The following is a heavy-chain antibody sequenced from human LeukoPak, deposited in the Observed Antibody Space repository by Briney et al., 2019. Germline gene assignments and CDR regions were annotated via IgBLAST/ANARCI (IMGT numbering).Heavy chain of an antibody. D-gene: IGHD6-13*01. Sequence: GASVKVSCKASGYTFTGYYMHWVRQAPGRGLEWMGRINPNSGGTNYAQKFQGRVTMTRDTSISTAYMELSRLRSDDTAVYYCARDWQRQLVQGNNWFDPWGQGTLVTVSS. CDR3: ARDWQRQLVQGNNWFDP. J-gene: IGHJ5*02. CDR1: GYTFTGYY. CDR2: INPNSGGT. V-gene: IGHV1-2*06.